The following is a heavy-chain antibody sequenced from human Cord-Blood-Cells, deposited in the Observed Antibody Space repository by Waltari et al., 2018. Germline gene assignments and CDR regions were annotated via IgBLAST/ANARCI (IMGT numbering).Heavy chain of an antibody. CDR1: GYSFTSYW. CDR2: IYPGDSDT. J-gene: IGHJ4*02. V-gene: IGHV5-51*01. D-gene: IGHD2-15*01. Sequence: EVQLVQSGAEVKKPGESLKISCKGSGYSFTSYWIGWVRQMPGKGLEWMGIIYPGDSDTRYSPSFQGQVTISADKSISTAYLQWSSLKASDTAMYYCARPYCSGGSCYSAQFDYWGQGSLVTVSS. CDR3: ARPYCSGGSCYSAQFDY.